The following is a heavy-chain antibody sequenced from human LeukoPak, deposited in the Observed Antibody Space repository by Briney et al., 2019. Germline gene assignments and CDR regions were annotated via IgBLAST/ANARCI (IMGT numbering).Heavy chain of an antibody. CDR3: ARDPYSGNYGAYYYYYMDV. Sequence: GGSLRLSCAASGFELSDHYMSWIRQAPGKGLEWVSSITSSSSYIYYADSVKGRFTISRDNAKNSLYLQMDSLRVEDTAEYYCARDPYSGNYGAYYYYYMDVWGKGTTVTVSS. CDR1: GFELSDHY. CDR2: ITSSSSYI. V-gene: IGHV3-11*06. J-gene: IGHJ6*03. D-gene: IGHD1-26*01.